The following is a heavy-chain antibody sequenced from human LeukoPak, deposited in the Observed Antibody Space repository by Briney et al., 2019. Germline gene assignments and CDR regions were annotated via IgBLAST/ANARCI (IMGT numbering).Heavy chain of an antibody. Sequence: ASVKVSCKASGYTFTSYGISWVRQAPGQGLEWMGWISAYNGNTNYAQKLQGRVTMTTDTSTSTAYMELRSLRSDDTAVYYCARDSKSPYYDFWSGYYTSNYYYYYMDVWGKGTTDTVSS. CDR1: GYTFTSYG. J-gene: IGHJ6*03. D-gene: IGHD3-3*01. CDR3: ARDSKSPYYDFWSGYYTSNYYYYYMDV. CDR2: ISAYNGNT. V-gene: IGHV1-18*01.